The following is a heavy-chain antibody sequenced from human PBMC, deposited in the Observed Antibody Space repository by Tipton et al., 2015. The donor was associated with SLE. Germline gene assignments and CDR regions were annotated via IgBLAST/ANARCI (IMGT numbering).Heavy chain of an antibody. D-gene: IGHD1-20*01. CDR3: ARGVTGYYYFCYMDV. CDR1: GGSIITSLYY. CDR2: IFHSGST. V-gene: IGHV4-39*01. Sequence: TLSLTCTVSGGSIITSLYYWGWIRQPPGKGLEWIGNIFHSGSTYYNPSLKSRVTMSLDTSKNQFFLTLTSVTAADTAVYYCARGVTGYYYFCYMDVWGRGTTVTVSS. J-gene: IGHJ6*03.